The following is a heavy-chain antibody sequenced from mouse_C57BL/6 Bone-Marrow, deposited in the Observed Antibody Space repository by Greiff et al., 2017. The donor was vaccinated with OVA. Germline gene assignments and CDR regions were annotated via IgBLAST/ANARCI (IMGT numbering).Heavy chain of an antibody. CDR3: ARGATVVAVDY. J-gene: IGHJ2*01. V-gene: IGHV1-61*01. D-gene: IGHD1-1*01. CDR1: GYTFTSYW. CDR2: IYPSDSET. Sequence: QVQLQQPGAELVRPGSSVKLSCKASGYTFTSYWMAWVKQRPGQGLEWIGNIYPSDSETHYNQKFKDKATLTVDKSSSTAYMQLSSLTSEDSAVYYCARGATVVAVDYWGQGTTLTVSS.